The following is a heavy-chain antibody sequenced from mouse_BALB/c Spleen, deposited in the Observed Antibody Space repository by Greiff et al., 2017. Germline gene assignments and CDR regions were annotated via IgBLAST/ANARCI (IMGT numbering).Heavy chain of an antibody. D-gene: IGHD2-4*01. CDR3: ARPMITTGDYYAMDY. CDR2: ISSGGSYT. Sequence: EVHLVESGGDLVKPGGSLKLSCAASGFTFSSYGMSWVRQTPDKRLEWVATISSGGSYTYYPDSVKGRFTISRDNAKNTLYLQMSSLKSEDTAMYYCARPMITTGDYYAMDYWGQGTSVTVSS. CDR1: GFTFSSYG. J-gene: IGHJ4*01. V-gene: IGHV5-6*01.